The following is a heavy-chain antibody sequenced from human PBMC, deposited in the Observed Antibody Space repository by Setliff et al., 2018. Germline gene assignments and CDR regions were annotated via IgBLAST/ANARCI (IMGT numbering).Heavy chain of an antibody. CDR1: GFTFSNHW. D-gene: IGHD3-10*01. Sequence: GGSLRLSCAASGFTFSNHWMTWVRQAPGKGLEWVANIKQDGSDKYYVDSVKGRFTVSRDNAKNSLYLQMSSLRAEDTAVYYCARGAPGAPVPADYWGQGTLVTVSS. CDR3: ARGAPGAPVPADY. CDR2: IKQDGSDK. V-gene: IGHV3-7*03. J-gene: IGHJ4*02.